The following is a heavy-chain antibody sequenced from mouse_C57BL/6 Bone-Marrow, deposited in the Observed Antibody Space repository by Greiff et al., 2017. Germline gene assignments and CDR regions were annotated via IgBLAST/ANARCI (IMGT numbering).Heavy chain of an antibody. CDR2: INPSSGYT. V-gene: IGHV1-7*01. J-gene: IGHJ2*01. D-gene: IGHD1-2*01. CDR3: ARHYRGTLFDY. Sequence: QVQLQQSGAELAKPGASVKLSCKASGYTFTSYWMHWVKQRPGQGLEWIGYINPSSGYTKYNQKFKDKATLTADKSSSTAYRQLGSLTYEDSAVYYCARHYRGTLFDYWGQGTTLTVSS. CDR1: GYTFTSYW.